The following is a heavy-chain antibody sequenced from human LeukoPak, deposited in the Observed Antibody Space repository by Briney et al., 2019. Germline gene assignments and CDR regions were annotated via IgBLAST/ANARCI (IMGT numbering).Heavy chain of an antibody. CDR3: ARVRGYSYGPRYYFDY. J-gene: IGHJ4*02. V-gene: IGHV4-34*01. D-gene: IGHD5-18*01. CDR2: ISHRGRT. CDR1: GGSLSDYY. Sequence: SETLSLTCAVYGGSLSDYYWSWIRQSPGKGLEWIGEISHRGRTYYNLSLKSRVTISIDTSKNQFSLKVNSVSAADTAVYYCARVRGYSYGPRYYFDYWGQGTLVTVSS.